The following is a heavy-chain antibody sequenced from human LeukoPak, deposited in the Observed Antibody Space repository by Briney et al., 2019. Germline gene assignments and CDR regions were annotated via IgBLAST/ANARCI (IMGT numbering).Heavy chain of an antibody. CDR3: ARAFSGPDY. CDR2: IKQNEK. D-gene: IGHD5-12*01. V-gene: IGHV3-7*05. Sequence: GGSRRLSGAASGFTFSGYWMSGVRQSPGKGLDGLANIKQNEKYYVDSVKGRFTISRDNANNSLFLQMNSLRAEDTAVYYCARAFSGPDYWGQGTLVTVSS. J-gene: IGHJ4*02. CDR1: GFTFSGYW.